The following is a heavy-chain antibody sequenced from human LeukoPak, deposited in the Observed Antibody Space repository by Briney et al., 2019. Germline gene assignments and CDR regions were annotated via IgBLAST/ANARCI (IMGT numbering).Heavy chain of an antibody. D-gene: IGHD5-12*01. Sequence: PGGSLRLSCAASGFTLSSYSMNWVRQAPGKGLEWVSSISSSSSYIYYADSVKGRFTISRDNAKNSLYLQMNSLRAEDTAVYYCARASYSGYDQYIYGSFDYWGQGTLVTVSS. V-gene: IGHV3-21*01. J-gene: IGHJ4*02. CDR3: ARASYSGYDQYIYGSFDY. CDR2: ISSSSSYI. CDR1: GFTLSSYS.